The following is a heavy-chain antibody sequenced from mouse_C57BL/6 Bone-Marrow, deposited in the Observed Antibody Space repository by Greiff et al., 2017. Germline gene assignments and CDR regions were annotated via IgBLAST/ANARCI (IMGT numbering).Heavy chain of an antibody. V-gene: IGHV1-64*01. CDR2: IHPNSGST. J-gene: IGHJ3*01. CDR1: GYTFTSYW. CDR3: ARRRTDSNGFAY. D-gene: IGHD2-5*01. Sequence: QVQLQQPGAELVKPGASVKLSCKASGYTFTSYWMHWVKQRPGQGLEWIGMIHPNSGSTNYNEKFKSKATLTVDKSSSTAYMQLSSLTSEDSAVYYCARRRTDSNGFAYWGQGTLVTVSA.